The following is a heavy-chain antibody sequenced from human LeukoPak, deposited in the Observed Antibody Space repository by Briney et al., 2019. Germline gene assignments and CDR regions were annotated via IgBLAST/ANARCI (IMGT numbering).Heavy chain of an antibody. V-gene: IGHV1-46*01. Sequence: GASVKVSCKASGYTFTSYYMHWVRQAPGQGLEWMGIINPSGGSTSYAQKFQGRVTMTRDMSTSTVYMELSSLRSEDTAVYYCAIRGSPMVRNYWGQGTLVTVSS. CDR3: AIRGSPMVRNY. CDR2: INPSGGST. J-gene: IGHJ4*02. D-gene: IGHD3-10*01. CDR1: GYTFTSYY.